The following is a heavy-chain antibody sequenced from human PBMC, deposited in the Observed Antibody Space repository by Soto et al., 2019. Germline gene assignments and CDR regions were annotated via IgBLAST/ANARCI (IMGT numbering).Heavy chain of an antibody. Sequence: GGSLRLCCAASGFTFSSYAMHWVRQAPGKGLEWVAVISYDGSNKYYADSVKGRFTISXXXXXXTXYXQXXXLRAEDTAVYYCARVDLDYWGQGTLDTVSS. CDR1: GFTFSSYA. CDR3: ARVDLDY. V-gene: IGHV3-30-3*01. J-gene: IGHJ4*02. CDR2: ISYDGSNK.